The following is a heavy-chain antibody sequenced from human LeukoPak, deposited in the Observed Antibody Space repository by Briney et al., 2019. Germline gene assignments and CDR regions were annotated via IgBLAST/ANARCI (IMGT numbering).Heavy chain of an antibody. D-gene: IGHD6-19*01. CDR2: IKQDGSDR. Sequence: GGSLRLSCAVSGFTFSSYWMHWVRQAPGTGLEWVANIKQDGSDRNYVASVRGRFTISRDNAESSLYLQMNSLRAEDTAVYYCVRNLAVAGTCFDSWGQGTLVTVSS. V-gene: IGHV3-7*03. CDR1: GFTFSSYW. CDR3: VRNLAVAGTCFDS. J-gene: IGHJ4*02.